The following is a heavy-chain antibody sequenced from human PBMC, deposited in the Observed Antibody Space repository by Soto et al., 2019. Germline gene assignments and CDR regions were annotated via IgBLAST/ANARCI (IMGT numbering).Heavy chain of an antibody. CDR1: GFTFSSYS. CDR3: ARDLFLGSSWYYYYGMDV. CDR2: ISSSSSYI. V-gene: IGHV3-21*01. J-gene: IGHJ6*02. D-gene: IGHD6-13*01. Sequence: EVQLVESGGGLVKPGGSLRLSCAASGFTFSSYSMNWVRQAPGKGLEWVSSISSSSSYIYYADSVKGRFTISRDNAKNSLYLQMNSLRAEDTAVYYCARDLFLGSSWYYYYGMDVWGQGTTVTVSS.